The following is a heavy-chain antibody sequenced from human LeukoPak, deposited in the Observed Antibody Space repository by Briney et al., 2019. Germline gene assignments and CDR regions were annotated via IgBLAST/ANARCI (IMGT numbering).Heavy chain of an antibody. Sequence: PGGSLRLSCAASGFTFSSYWMSWVRQAPGKGLEWVANIKQDGSESYYVDSVKGRFTISRDNSKNTLYLQMNSLRAEDTAVYYCAKDSSSSHYFDYWGQGTLVTVSS. CDR1: GFTFSSYW. D-gene: IGHD6-13*01. J-gene: IGHJ4*02. CDR2: IKQDGSES. CDR3: AKDSSSSHYFDY. V-gene: IGHV3-7*01.